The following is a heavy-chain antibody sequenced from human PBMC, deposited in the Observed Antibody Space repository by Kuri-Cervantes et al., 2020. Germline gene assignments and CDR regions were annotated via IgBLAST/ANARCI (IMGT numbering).Heavy chain of an antibody. D-gene: IGHD2-2*01. CDR1: GYTFTSYY. V-gene: IGHV1-69*13. CDR2: IIPIFGTA. CDR3: ASIARAEPCSRTSCPFDY. J-gene: IGHJ4*02. Sequence: SVKVSCKASGYTFTSYYMHWVRQAPGQGLEWWVGIIPIFGTANYAQKFQGRVTSTADESTSTAYMELSSLRYEDTAVYYWASIARAEPCSRTSCPFDYWGQGTLVTVSS.